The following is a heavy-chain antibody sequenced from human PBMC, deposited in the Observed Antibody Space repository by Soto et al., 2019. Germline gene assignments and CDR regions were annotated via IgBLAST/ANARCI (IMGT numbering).Heavy chain of an antibody. J-gene: IGHJ4*02. CDR2: IYYSGSA. V-gene: IGHV4-39*01. D-gene: IGHD2-21*02. Sequence: SETLSLTCTVSGGSINSRSYYWGWIRQSPGKGLEWIGSIYYSGSAYYNPSLKSRVAMSVDTSKNQFSLKLRSVSAADTAVYYCARQRTSVVTQAYFDDWGQGSLVTVSS. CDR3: ARQRTSVVTQAYFDD. CDR1: GGSINSRSYY.